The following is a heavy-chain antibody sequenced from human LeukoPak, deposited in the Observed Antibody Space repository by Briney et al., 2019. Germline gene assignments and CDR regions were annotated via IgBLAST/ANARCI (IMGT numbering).Heavy chain of an antibody. CDR2: ISAYKGNT. CDR3: ARGQGGSYYESPDY. Sequence: ASVKVSCKASGYTSTSNGTSWVRHAPGQGREWRGWISAYKGNTNYAQKLQGTVTMTTDTTTSTAYMELRSVRSDDTAVYYCARGQGGSYYESPDYWGQGTLVTVPS. J-gene: IGHJ4*02. V-gene: IGHV1-18*01. D-gene: IGHD1-26*01. CDR1: GYTSTSNG.